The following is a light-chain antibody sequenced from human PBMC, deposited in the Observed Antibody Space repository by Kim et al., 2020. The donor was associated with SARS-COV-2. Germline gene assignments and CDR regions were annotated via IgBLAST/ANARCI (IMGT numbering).Light chain of an antibody. CDR2: LGS. J-gene: IGKJ2*01. CDR3: MQSLETPYI. CDR1: QSLLETNGYSY. V-gene: IGKV2-28*01. Sequence: EIVVTQAPLSPPVTPGEPASISCRSSQSLLETNGYSYLDWYLQKQGRSPQLLIYLGSNRAPGVPDRFSGSGSGTEFTLRINRVEAEDVGVYYCMQSLETPYIFGQGTKLEI.